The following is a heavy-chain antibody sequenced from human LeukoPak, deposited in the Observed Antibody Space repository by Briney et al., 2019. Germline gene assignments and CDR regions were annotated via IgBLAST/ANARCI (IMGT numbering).Heavy chain of an antibody. V-gene: IGHV3-53*01. CDR3: ARAMAEQCLVQYYFDY. CDR1: GFTVSSNY. J-gene: IGHJ4*02. CDR2: IYSGGST. Sequence: GSLRLTCAASGFTVSSNYMSWVRQAPGKGLEWVSVIYSGGSTYYADSVKGRFTISRDNSKNTLYLQMNSLRAEDTAVYYCARAMAEQCLVQYYFDYWGQGTLVTVSS. D-gene: IGHD6-19*01.